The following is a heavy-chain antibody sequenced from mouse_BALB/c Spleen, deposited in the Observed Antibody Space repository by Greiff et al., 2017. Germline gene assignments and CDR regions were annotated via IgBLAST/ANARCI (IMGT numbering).Heavy chain of an antibody. CDR1: GYTFTSYW. V-gene: IGHV1S81*02. CDR3: ARERGITTRDY. CDR2: INPSNGRT. Sequence: QVQLQQPGAELVKPGASVKLSCKASGYTFTSYWMHWVKQRPGQGLEWIGEINPSNGRTNYNEKFKSKATLTVDKSSSTAYMQLSSLTSEDSAVYYCARERGITTRDYWGQGTTLTVSS. D-gene: IGHD1-1*01. J-gene: IGHJ2*01.